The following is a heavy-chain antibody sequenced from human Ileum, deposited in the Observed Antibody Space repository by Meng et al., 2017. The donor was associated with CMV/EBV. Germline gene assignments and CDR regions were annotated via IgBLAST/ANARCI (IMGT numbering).Heavy chain of an antibody. J-gene: IGHJ4*01. CDR2: MNTNSGGT. V-gene: IGHV1-2*02. D-gene: IGHD1/OR15-1a*01. Sequence: ASVKVSCKTSGYSFTGYFIHWVRQAPGQGLEWMGLMNTNSGGTHSAQKFQGRVIMTRDTSISTAYMELSSLSSDDTAVYYCTREPGTNGRGFDYWGQGTLVTVSS. CDR3: TREPGTNGRGFDY. CDR1: GYSFTGYF.